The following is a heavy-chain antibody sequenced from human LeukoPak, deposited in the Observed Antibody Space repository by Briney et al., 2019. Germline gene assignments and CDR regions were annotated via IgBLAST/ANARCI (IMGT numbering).Heavy chain of an antibody. CDR2: INHSGST. V-gene: IGHV4-34*01. D-gene: IGHD2-2*01. J-gene: IGHJ4*02. CDR1: GGSFSGYY. Sequence: SETLSLTCAVYGGSFSGYYWSWIRQPPGKGLEWIGEINHSGSTNYNPSLKSRVTISVDTSKNQFPLKLSSVTAADTAVYYCARAPSTRLDYWGQGTLVTVSS. CDR3: ARAPSTRLDY.